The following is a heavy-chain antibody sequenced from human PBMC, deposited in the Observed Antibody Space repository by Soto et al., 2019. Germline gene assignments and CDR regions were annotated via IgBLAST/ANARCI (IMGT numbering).Heavy chain of an antibody. CDR2: MSNSGSRT. D-gene: IGHD3-9*01. CDR1: GFTFSNYA. Sequence: VQLLESGGGLVQPGGSLRLSCAASGFTFSNYAMSWVRQAPGKGLEWVSGMSNSGSRTYYADSVKGRFIISRDNSKNTLYLQMNSLRPEDTAVYYCAKAYFDILTGYFADYWVQGTLVSVSS. CDR3: AKAYFDILTGYFADY. J-gene: IGHJ4*02. V-gene: IGHV3-23*01.